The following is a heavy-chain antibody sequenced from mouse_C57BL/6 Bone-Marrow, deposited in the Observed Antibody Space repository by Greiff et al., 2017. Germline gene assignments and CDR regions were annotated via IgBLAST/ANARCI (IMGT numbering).Heavy chain of an antibody. J-gene: IGHJ3*01. D-gene: IGHD1-1*01. CDR1: GYTFTSYW. CDR2: FDPNSGGT. V-gene: IGHV1-72*01. Sequence: QVQLQQPGAELVKPGASVKLSCKASGYTFTSYWMHWVKQRPGRGLEWIGRFDPNSGGTKYNEKFKSKATLTVDKPSSTAYMQLSSLTSEDSAVYYCARRYYGSSYSGFAYWGQGTLVTVSA. CDR3: ARRYYGSSYSGFAY.